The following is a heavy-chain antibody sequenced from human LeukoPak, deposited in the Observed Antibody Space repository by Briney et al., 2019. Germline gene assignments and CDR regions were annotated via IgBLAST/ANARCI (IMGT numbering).Heavy chain of an antibody. J-gene: IGHJ4*02. CDR1: GFTFSSYG. D-gene: IGHD3-9*01. CDR2: ISYDGSNK. CDR3: ARDPHGIYDILTGYYAAFDY. V-gene: IGHV3-30*19. Sequence: GGSLRLSCAASGFTFSSYGMHWVRQAPGKGLEWVAVISYDGSNKYYADSVKGRFTISRDNSKNTLYLQMNSLRAEDTAVYYCARDPHGIYDILTGYYAAFDYWGQGTLVTVSS.